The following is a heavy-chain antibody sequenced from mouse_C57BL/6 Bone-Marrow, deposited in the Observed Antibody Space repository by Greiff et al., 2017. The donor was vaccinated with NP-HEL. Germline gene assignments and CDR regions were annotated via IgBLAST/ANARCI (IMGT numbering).Heavy chain of an antibody. V-gene: IGHV5-17*01. CDR3: ARNYGSSLPYWYFDV. J-gene: IGHJ1*03. Sequence: EVNVVESGGGLVKPGGSLKLSCAASGFTFSDYGMHWVRQAPEKGLEWVAYISSGSSTIYYADTVKGRFTISRDNAKNTLFLQMTSLRSEDTAMYYCARNYGSSLPYWYFDVWGTGTTVTVSS. D-gene: IGHD1-1*01. CDR2: ISSGSSTI. CDR1: GFTFSDYG.